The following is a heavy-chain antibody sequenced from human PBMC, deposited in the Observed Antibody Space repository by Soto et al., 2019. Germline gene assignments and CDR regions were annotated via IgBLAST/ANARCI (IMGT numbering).Heavy chain of an antibody. CDR3: ARVRQRVGYFYYYMYV. CDR1: GDTFTNYG. D-gene: IGHD6-6*01. CDR2: ISAYNGAT. J-gene: IGHJ6*03. Sequence: QVQLLQSGAEVKKPGASVKVSCKASGDTFTNYGITWVRQAPGQGLERMGWISAYNGATHYTQRLQGRVTMTTDTSTITAYMELSGLRSDATAVYYWARVRQRVGYFYYYMYVWGKGTTVTVSS. V-gene: IGHV1-18*01.